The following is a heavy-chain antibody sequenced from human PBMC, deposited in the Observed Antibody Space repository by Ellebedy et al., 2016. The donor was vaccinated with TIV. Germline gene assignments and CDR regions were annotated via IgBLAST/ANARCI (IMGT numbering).Heavy chain of an antibody. D-gene: IGHD6-19*01. V-gene: IGHV1-2*04. CDR3: ARGYSSGLKEDYYYYGMDV. Sequence: AASVKVSCKASGYSFSNYYMHWVRQAPGQGLEWMGWINPNSGGTNYAQKFQGWVTMTRDTSISTAYMELSRLRSDDTAVYYCARGYSSGLKEDYYYYGMDVWGQGTTVTVSS. CDR1: GYSFSNYY. CDR2: INPNSGGT. J-gene: IGHJ6*02.